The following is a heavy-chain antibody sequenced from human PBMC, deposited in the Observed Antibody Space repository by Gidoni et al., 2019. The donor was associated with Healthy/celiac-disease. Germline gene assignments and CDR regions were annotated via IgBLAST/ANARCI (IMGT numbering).Heavy chain of an antibody. CDR3: ARDQEYEEAFDI. CDR1: GGSISSGGYY. V-gene: IGHV4-31*03. Sequence: HVQLQESGPVLVTPSQTLCLTCSVSGGSISSGGYYWSWIRQNPGKGLEWIGYIYYSGSTDYTPYLKSRVTISVDTSKKQFSLKLSSVTAADMAVYYCARDQEYEEAFDIWGQGTMVTVSS. J-gene: IGHJ3*02. D-gene: IGHD2-2*01. CDR2: IYYSGST.